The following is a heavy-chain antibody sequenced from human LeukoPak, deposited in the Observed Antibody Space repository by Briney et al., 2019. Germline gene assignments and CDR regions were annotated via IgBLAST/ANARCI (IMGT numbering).Heavy chain of an antibody. CDR3: ARGLSGWYGGAYDY. Sequence: SETLSHTCAVYGGSFSGYYWSWIRQPPGKGLEWIGEINHSGSTNYNPSLKSRVTISVDTSKNQFSLKLSSVTAADTAVYYCARGLSGWYGGAYDYWGQGTLVTVSS. J-gene: IGHJ4*02. D-gene: IGHD6-19*01. CDR2: INHSGST. CDR1: GGSFSGYY. V-gene: IGHV4-34*01.